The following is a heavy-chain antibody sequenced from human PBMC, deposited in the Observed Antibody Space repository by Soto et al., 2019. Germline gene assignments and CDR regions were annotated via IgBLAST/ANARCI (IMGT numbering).Heavy chain of an antibody. CDR3: VREAPCSNGVCQFDY. Sequence: GGSLRLSCAASGFTFSPYEMSWVRQAPGKGLEWISYISSSGSTIHYADSVKGRFSISRDNAKKSLFLQMNSLRAEDTAVYYCVREAPCSNGVCQFDYGGRGTLVTVSS. D-gene: IGHD2-8*01. CDR2: ISSSGSTI. V-gene: IGHV3-48*03. J-gene: IGHJ4*02. CDR1: GFTFSPYE.